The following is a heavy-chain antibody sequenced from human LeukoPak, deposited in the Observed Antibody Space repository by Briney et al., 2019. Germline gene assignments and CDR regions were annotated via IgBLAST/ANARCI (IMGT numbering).Heavy chain of an antibody. D-gene: IGHD3-22*01. J-gene: IGHJ4*02. V-gene: IGHV3-66*01. CDR3: ASRLTYYYDSSGYYWGDY. CDR1: GFTVSSNY. CDR2: IYSGGST. Sequence: GGSLRLSCAASGFTVSSNYMSWVRQAPGRGLEWVSVIYSGGSTYYADSVKGRFTISRDNSKNTLYLQMNSLRAEDTAVYYCASRLTYYYDSSGYYWGDYWGQGTLVTVSP.